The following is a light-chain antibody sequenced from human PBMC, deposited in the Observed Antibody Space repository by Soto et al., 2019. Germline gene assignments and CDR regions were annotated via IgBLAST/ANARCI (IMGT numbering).Light chain of an antibody. V-gene: IGLV1-44*01. CDR2: NNN. CDR1: SSNIGSNT. J-gene: IGLJ2*01. CDR3: AAWDDSLNGVV. Sequence: QSVLTQPPSASGTPGQRVTISCSGSSSNIGSNTVNWYQQLPGTAPKLLIYNNNQRPSGVPDRFSGSKFGNSASLAISGLQAEEEADYYCAAWDDSLNGVVFGGGTKLTVL.